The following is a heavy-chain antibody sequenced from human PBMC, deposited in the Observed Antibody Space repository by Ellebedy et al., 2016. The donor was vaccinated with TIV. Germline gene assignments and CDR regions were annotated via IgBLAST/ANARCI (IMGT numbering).Heavy chain of an antibody. CDR2: VTDTGNNK. J-gene: IGHJ3*02. CDR3: ARDLYFGEGDALDI. Sequence: GESLKISCAASGSTFSSHAMVWVRPAPGKGLEWVASVTDTGNNKYYADSVKGRFTISRDNSKNTLNLQINSLTTEDTAVYYCARDLYFGEGDALDIWGQGTMFTVSS. D-gene: IGHD3-10*01. V-gene: IGHV3-30-3*01. CDR1: GSTFSSHA.